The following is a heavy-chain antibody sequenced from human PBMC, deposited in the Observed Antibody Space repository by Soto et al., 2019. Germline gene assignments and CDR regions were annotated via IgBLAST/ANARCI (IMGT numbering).Heavy chain of an antibody. CDR3: ARATSYYDILTGYYAWIGFDY. CDR2: IGTAGDT. Sequence: GGSLRLSCAASGFTFSSYDMHWVRQATGKGLEWVSAIGTAGDTYYPGSVKGRFTISRENAKNSLYLQMNSLRAGDTAVYYCARATSYYDILTGYYAWIGFDYWGQGTLVTVSS. D-gene: IGHD3-9*01. V-gene: IGHV3-13*04. CDR1: GFTFSSYD. J-gene: IGHJ4*02.